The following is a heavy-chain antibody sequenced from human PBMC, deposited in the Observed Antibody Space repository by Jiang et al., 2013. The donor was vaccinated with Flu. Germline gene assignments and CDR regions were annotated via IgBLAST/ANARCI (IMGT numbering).Heavy chain of an antibody. CDR1: GGSISSGGYY. Sequence: PGLVKPSQTLSLTCTVSGGSISSGGYYWSWIRQHPGKGLEWIGYIYYSGSTYYNPSLKSRVTISVDTSKNQFSLKLSSVTAADTAVYYCARGKLDTIFGVVITSNWFDPWGQGTLVTVSS. V-gene: IGHV4-31*03. J-gene: IGHJ5*02. CDR3: ARGKLDTIFGVVITSNWFDP. CDR2: IYYSGST. D-gene: IGHD3-3*01.